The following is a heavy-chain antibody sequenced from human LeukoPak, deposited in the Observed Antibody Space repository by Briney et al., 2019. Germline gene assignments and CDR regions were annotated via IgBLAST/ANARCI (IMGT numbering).Heavy chain of an antibody. D-gene: IGHD4-23*01. CDR2: ILPIFGTA. J-gene: IGHJ6*02. V-gene: IGHV1-69*13. Sequence: SVKVSCKASGGTFSSYAISWVRQAPGEGLEWMGGILPIFGTANYAQKSQGRVTITADDSKSTAYMELSSLRSEDTAVYYCASASTTVVTLSSYYYYGMDVWGQGTTVTVS. CDR1: GGTFSSYA. CDR3: ASASTTVVTLSSYYYYGMDV.